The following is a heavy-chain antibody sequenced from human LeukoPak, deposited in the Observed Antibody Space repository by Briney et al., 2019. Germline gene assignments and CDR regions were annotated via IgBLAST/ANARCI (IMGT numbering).Heavy chain of an antibody. CDR1: GFPFSSYA. D-gene: IGHD4-17*01. CDR2: IRGSGGST. CDR3: AKSSYGDYIYFDY. V-gene: IGHV3-23*01. J-gene: IGHJ4*02. Sequence: PGGSLRLSCAASGFPFSSYAMSWVRQAPGKGLEWVSAIRGSGGSTYYADSVKGRFTISRDNSKNTLYLQMNSLRAEDTAVYYCAKSSYGDYIYFDYWGQGTLVTVSS.